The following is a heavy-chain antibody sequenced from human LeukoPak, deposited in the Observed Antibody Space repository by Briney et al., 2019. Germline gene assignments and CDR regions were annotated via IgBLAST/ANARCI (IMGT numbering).Heavy chain of an antibody. J-gene: IGHJ6*02. CDR2: ISYDGSNK. V-gene: IGHV3-30*04. D-gene: IGHD4-11*01. CDR3: ARGATVSYYGMDV. CDR1: GFTFSSYA. Sequence: GGSLRLSCAASGFTFSSYAMHWVRQAPGKGLEWVAVISYDGSNKYYADSVKGRFTISRDNSKNTLYLQMNSLRAEATAVYYCARGATVSYYGMDVWGQGTTVTVSS.